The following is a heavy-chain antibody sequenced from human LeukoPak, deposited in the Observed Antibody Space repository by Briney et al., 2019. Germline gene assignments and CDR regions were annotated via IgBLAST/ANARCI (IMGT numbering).Heavy chain of an antibody. CDR2: IKRDGSEK. CDR1: GFSFSSYW. V-gene: IGHV3-7*01. J-gene: IGHJ4*02. Sequence: GGSLRLSCAASGFSFSSYWMGWARQAPGKGLEWVANIKRDGSEKYYVDSVKGRFTISRDNAKSSLYLQMNSLRAEDTAVYYCAREGYISGYGVIDYWGQGTLVTVSS. D-gene: IGHD5-18*01. CDR3: AREGYISGYGVIDY.